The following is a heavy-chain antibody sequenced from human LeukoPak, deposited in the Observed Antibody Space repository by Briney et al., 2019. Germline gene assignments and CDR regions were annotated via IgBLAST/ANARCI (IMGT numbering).Heavy chain of an antibody. CDR3: ARLIVVVTAIGPQNAFDI. V-gene: IGHV4-4*07. CDR1: GGSISSYY. Sequence: SETLSLTCTVSGGSISSYYWSWIRQPAGKGLEWIGRIYTSASTNYNPSLKSRVTISVDKSKNQFSLKLSSVTAADTAVYYCARLIVVVTAIGPQNAFDIWGQGTMVTVSS. CDR2: IYTSAST. D-gene: IGHD2-21*02. J-gene: IGHJ3*02.